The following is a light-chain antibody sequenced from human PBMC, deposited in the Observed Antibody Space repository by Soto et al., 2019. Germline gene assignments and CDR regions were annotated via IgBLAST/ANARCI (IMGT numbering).Light chain of an antibody. J-gene: IGKJ1*01. CDR2: KAS. CDR3: QQYNTYSWT. Sequence: DIQMTQSPSSLSASVGDRVTITCRASQSISDWLAWYQQKPGKAPKLLIYKASSLESGVSSRFSGSGSGTEFTLTISSLQPDDFATYYCQQYNTYSWTFGQGTKVEIK. CDR1: QSISDW. V-gene: IGKV1-5*03.